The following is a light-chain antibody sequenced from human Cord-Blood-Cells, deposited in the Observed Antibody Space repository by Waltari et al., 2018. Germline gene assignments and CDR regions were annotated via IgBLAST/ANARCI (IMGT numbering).Light chain of an antibody. J-gene: IGLJ2*01. CDR2: RNN. Sequence: QSVLTQPPSASGTPGQRVTISCSGSSSNIGSNTVNWYQQLPGTAPKLRIYRNNQRPSGVPDRFSGSTSGTSACLAISGLQSEEEADYYCAAWDDSLNGPVFGGGTKLTVL. CDR3: AAWDDSLNGPV. CDR1: SSNIGSNT. V-gene: IGLV1-44*01.